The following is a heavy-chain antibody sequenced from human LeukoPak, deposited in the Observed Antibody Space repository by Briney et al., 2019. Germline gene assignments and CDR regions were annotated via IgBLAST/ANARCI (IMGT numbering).Heavy chain of an antibody. CDR3: ARDTGYCYYYMDV. CDR2: MSYTGST. D-gene: IGHD2-15*01. Sequence: SETLSLTCTVSGGSIRSHQWSRIRQPPGKGLEWIGHMSYTGSTKYNPSLRSRVIISVDTSKTQFSLKLSSVTAADTAVYYCARDTGYCYYYMDVWGKGTTVTVSS. V-gene: IGHV4-59*11. CDR1: GGSIRSHQ. J-gene: IGHJ6*03.